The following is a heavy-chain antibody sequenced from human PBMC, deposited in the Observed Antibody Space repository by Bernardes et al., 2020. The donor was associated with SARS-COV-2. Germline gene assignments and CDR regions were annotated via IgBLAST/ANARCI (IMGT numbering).Heavy chain of an antibody. CDR2: IYWDDDK. Sequence: SGPTLLKPTQTLTLTCTFSGFSLSTSGVGVGWIRQPPGKALEWLALIYWDDDKRYSPSLKSRLTITKDTSKNQVVLTMTNMDPVDTATYYCAHRRGFWLLPYFDYWGQGTLVTVSS. J-gene: IGHJ4*02. D-gene: IGHD3-22*01. V-gene: IGHV2-5*02. CDR3: AHRRGFWLLPYFDY. CDR1: GFSLSTSGVG.